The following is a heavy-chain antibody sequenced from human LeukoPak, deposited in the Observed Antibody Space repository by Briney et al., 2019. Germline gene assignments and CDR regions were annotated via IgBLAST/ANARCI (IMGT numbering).Heavy chain of an antibody. CDR3: ARVADFASFDY. CDR2: IYSGGST. D-gene: IGHD3-3*01. V-gene: IGHV3-53*01. CDR1: GFTVSSNY. J-gene: IGHJ4*02. Sequence: GGSLRLSCAASGFTVSSNYMSWVRQAPGKGLEWVSVIYSGGSTYYPGSVKGRFTISRENAKNSLYLQMNSLRAEDTAVYYCARVADFASFDYWGQGTLVTVSS.